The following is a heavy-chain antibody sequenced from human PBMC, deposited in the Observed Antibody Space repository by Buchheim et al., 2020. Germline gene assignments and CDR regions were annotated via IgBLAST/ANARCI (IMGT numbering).Heavy chain of an antibody. Sequence: QVQLVESGGGVVQPGRSLRLSCAASGFTFSSYGMHWVRQAPGKGLEWVAVISYDGSNKYYADSVKGRFTISRDNSKNTLYLQMNSLRAEDTAVYYCAKDLNRYDILTGYSYWGQGTL. CDR2: ISYDGSNK. V-gene: IGHV3-30*18. D-gene: IGHD3-9*01. J-gene: IGHJ4*02. CDR3: AKDLNRYDILTGYSY. CDR1: GFTFSSYG.